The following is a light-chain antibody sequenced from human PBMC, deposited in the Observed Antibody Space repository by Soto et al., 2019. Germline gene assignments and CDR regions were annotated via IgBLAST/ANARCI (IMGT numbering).Light chain of an antibody. V-gene: IGKV1-16*01. J-gene: IGKJ1*01. Sequence: DIQMTQSPPSLSASVGDRVTIICRASEGINIYLAWFQQKPGKAPKLLIYAASSLQSGVPSRFSGSGSGTEFTLTISSLQPDDFATYYCQHYNSYSEEFGQGTKVDIK. CDR1: EGINIY. CDR3: QHYNSYSEE. CDR2: AAS.